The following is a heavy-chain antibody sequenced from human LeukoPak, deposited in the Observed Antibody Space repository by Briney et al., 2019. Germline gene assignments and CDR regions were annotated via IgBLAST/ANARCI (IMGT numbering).Heavy chain of an antibody. V-gene: IGHV3-21*01. D-gene: IGHD6-19*01. CDR1: GFSFSSYS. Sequence: GGSLRLSCVASGFSFSSYSMNWVRQAPGKGLEWVSSISTSSSTYIYYADSVKGRFTISRDNAKNSLYLQMNSLRVEDTAVYYCARHQSSGWFVDYWGQGTLVTVSS. J-gene: IGHJ4*02. CDR2: ISTSSSTYI. CDR3: ARHQSSGWFVDY.